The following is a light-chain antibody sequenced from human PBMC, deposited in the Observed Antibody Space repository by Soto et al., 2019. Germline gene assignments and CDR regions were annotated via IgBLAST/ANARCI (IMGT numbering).Light chain of an antibody. CDR2: DVS. J-gene: IGLJ1*01. CDR1: STDVGRYNY. Sequence: QSVLTQPASVSGSPGQSITISCTGTSTDVGRYNYVSWYQQHPGKAPKLMVYDVSNRPSWVSNRFSGSKSGITASLTISGLQAEDEADYYSTSYTSHSTYASGPGTKFPV. V-gene: IGLV2-14*01. CDR3: TSYTSHSTYA.